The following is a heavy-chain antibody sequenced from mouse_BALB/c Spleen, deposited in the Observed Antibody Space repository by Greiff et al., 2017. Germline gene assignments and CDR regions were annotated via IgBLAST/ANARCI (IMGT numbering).Heavy chain of an antibody. CDR1: GFTFSSYA. V-gene: IGHV5-6-5*01. Sequence: EVMLVESGGGLVKPGGSLKLSCAASGFTFSSYAMSWVRQTPEKRLEWVASISSGGSTYYPDSVKGRFTISRDNARNILYLQMSSLRSEDTAMYYCARVRTYYGYFDYWGQGTTLTVSS. CDR3: ARVRTYYGYFDY. CDR2: ISSGGST. D-gene: IGHD2-10*01. J-gene: IGHJ2*01.